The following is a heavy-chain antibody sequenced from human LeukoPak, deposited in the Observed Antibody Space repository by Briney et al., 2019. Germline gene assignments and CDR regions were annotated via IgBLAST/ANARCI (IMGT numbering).Heavy chain of an antibody. D-gene: IGHD2-15*01. Sequence: GASVKVSCKASGYTFTGYYMHWVRQAPGQGLEWMGWINPNSGGTSYAQKFQGRVTMTRDTSISTAYMELSRLRSDDTAVYYCARDGYGYCSGGSCYRLPQSDYWGQGTLVTVSS. V-gene: IGHV1-2*02. CDR3: ARDGYGYCSGGSCYRLPQSDY. J-gene: IGHJ4*02. CDR2: INPNSGGT. CDR1: GYTFTGYY.